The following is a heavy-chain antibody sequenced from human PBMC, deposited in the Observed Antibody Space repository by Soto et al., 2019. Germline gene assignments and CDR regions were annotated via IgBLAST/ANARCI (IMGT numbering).Heavy chain of an antibody. V-gene: IGHV4-31*03. CDR2: IYYSGST. Sequence: PSETLSLTCTVSGGSISSGGYYWSWIRQHPGKGLEWIGYIYYSGSTYYNPSLKSRVTISVDTSKNQFSLKLSSVTAADTAVYYCARPRSSSLYFAYWGQGTLVTVSS. CDR1: GGSISSGGYY. D-gene: IGHD6-6*01. CDR3: ARPRSSSLYFAY. J-gene: IGHJ4*02.